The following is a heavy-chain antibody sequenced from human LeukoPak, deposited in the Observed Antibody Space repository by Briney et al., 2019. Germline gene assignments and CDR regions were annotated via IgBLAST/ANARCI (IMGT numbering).Heavy chain of an antibody. CDR1: GFKISDYY. V-gene: IGHV3-23*01. CDR3: ARGAYSSGWYTLYYYYMDV. J-gene: IGHJ6*03. D-gene: IGHD6-19*01. CDR2: ISGSGGST. Sequence: GGSLRLSCAVSGFKISDYYMNWIRQAPGKGLEWVSAISGSGGSTYYADSVKGRFTISRDNSKNTLYLQMNSLRAEDTAVYYCARGAYSSGWYTLYYYYMDVWGKGTTVTVSS.